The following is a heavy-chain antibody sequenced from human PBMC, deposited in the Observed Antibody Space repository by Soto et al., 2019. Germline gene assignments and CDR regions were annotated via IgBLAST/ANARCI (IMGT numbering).Heavy chain of an antibody. CDR2: IYTSGST. V-gene: IGHV4-4*07. Sequence: PSETLSLTCTVSGGSISDYYCSWIRQPAGKGLEWIGRIYTSGSTDYNPSLKSRVTISIDTSRNQFSLKVTSMTAADTAVYYCARERREEIHDGYDIDYWGQGTLVPVSS. CDR3: ARERREEIHDGYDIDY. CDR1: GGSISDYY. D-gene: IGHD5-12*01. J-gene: IGHJ4*02.